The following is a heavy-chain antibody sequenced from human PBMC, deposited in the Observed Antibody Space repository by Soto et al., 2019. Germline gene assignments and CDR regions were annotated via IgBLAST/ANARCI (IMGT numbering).Heavy chain of an antibody. V-gene: IGHV1-3*01. Sequence: QVQLVQSGAEVKKPGASVKVSCKASGYTFTSYAMHWVRHAPGQRLEWMGWINAGNGNTKYSQKFQGRVTITRDTYASTAYMELSSLRYEDTAVYYCARDLTLPRYCSGGSCFSPVIGYWGQGTLVTVSS. CDR1: GYTFTSYA. J-gene: IGHJ4*02. CDR2: INAGNGNT. D-gene: IGHD2-15*01. CDR3: ARDLTLPRYCSGGSCFSPVIGY.